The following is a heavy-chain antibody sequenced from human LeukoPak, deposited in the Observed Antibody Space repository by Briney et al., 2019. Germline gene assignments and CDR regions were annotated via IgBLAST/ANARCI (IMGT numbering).Heavy chain of an antibody. J-gene: IGHJ5*02. V-gene: IGHV3-21*01. CDR2: ITFSSSHI. D-gene: IGHD3-10*01. CDR3: ARGPQFSGPGWLDP. CDR1: GFTFSGYV. Sequence: GGSLRLSCAASGFTFSGYVMTWVRQAPGKGLECVSSITFSSSHIYYADSVKGRFTISRDNTKDSLYLQMNSLRAEDTAIYYCARGPQFSGPGWLDPWGQGTLVTVSS.